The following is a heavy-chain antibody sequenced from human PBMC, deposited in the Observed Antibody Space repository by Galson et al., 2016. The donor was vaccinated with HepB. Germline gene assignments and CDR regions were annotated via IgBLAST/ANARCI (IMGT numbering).Heavy chain of an antibody. J-gene: IGHJ4*02. D-gene: IGHD4-23*01. CDR3: SRNGAGYGGNSD. CDR2: IRSKPYGGTA. CDR1: GLTFGDSP. V-gene: IGHV3-49*03. Sequence: SLRLSCAASGLTFGDSPMSWFRQAPGKGLEWVGFIRSKPYGGTAEYAASVKGRFTISRDDSKSIAYLQMNSLKTEDTAIYYCSRNGAGYGGNSDWGQGTLVTVSS.